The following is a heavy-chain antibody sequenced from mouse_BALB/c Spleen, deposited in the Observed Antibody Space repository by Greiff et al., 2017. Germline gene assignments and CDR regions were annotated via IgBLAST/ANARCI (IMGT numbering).Heavy chain of an antibody. Sequence: VQLQESGPGLVAPSQSLSITCTVSGFSLTSYGVHWVRQPPGKGLEWLGVIWAGGSTNYNSALMSRLSISKDNSKSQVFLKMNRLQTDDTAMYYCARDRVSYAMDYWGQGTSVTVSS. CDR2: IWAGGST. V-gene: IGHV2-9*02. CDR3: ARDRVSYAMDY. J-gene: IGHJ4*01. CDR1: GFSLTSYG. D-gene: IGHD3-3*01.